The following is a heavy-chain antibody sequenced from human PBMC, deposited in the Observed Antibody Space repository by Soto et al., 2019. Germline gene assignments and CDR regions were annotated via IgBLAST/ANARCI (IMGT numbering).Heavy chain of an antibody. CDR1: GFTFSSYG. J-gene: IGHJ4*02. Sequence: QVQLVESGGGVVQPGRSLRLSCAASGFTFSSYGMHWVRQAPGKGLEWVAVLWYDGSNKYYADSVKGRFTISRDNSKNTLYLQMNSLRADDTAVYYCARTPDSPYYFDYWGQGTLVTVSS. CDR2: LWYDGSNK. CDR3: ARTPDSPYYFDY. V-gene: IGHV3-33*01.